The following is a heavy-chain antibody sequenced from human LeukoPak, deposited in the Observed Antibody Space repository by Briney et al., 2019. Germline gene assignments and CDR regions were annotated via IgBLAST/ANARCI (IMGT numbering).Heavy chain of an antibody. CDR1: GGSISSSSYY. V-gene: IGHV4-39*07. J-gene: IGHJ4*02. CDR2: IYYSGST. D-gene: IGHD6-13*01. CDR3: AGGTYSSSWHSY. Sequence: KPSETLSLTCTVSGGSISSSSYYWGWIRQPPGKGLEWIGSIYYSGSTYYNPSLKSRVTISVDTSKNQFSLKLSSVTAADTAVYYCAGGTYSSSWHSYWGQGTLVTVSS.